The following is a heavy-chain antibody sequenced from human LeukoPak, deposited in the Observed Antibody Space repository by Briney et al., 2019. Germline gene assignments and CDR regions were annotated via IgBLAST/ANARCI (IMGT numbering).Heavy chain of an antibody. J-gene: IGHJ5*02. D-gene: IGHD2-2*01. CDR1: GGSFSGYY. V-gene: IGHV4-34*01. Sequence: PSETLSLTCAVYGGSFSGYYWSWIRQPPGKGLEWIGEINHSGSTNYNPSLKSRVTISVDTSKNQFSLKLSSVTAADTAVYYCARREKTYCSSTSCSRAGFDPWGQGTLVTVSS. CDR2: INHSGST. CDR3: ARREKTYCSSTSCSRAGFDP.